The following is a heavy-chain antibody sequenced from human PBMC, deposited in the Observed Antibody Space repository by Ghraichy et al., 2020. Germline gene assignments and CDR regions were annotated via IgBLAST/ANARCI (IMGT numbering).Heavy chain of an antibody. Sequence: SETPSLTCTVSGGSITSYFWSWIRQPPGKGLEWIGYIYYSGSTNYNPSLKSRVTMSVDTSKNQFSLNLSSVTAADTAVYYCARTNYYYYVMDVWGQGTTVTVSS. CDR3: ARTNYYYYVMDV. J-gene: IGHJ6*02. V-gene: IGHV4-59*01. CDR1: GGSITSYF. CDR2: IYYSGST.